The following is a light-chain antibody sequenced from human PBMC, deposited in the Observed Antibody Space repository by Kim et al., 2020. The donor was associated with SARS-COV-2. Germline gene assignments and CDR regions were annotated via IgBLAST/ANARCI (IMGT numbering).Light chain of an antibody. Sequence: DIQMTQSPSSLSASIGDRVTITCRASQSISRYLNWYQQKVGKAPKLLISAPSNLQDGVPSRFSGSGSGTDFTFTISSLQPQDFATYYCQQSYTTPRTFGQGTKVDIK. CDR3: QQSYTTPRT. CDR2: APS. V-gene: IGKV1-39*01. CDR1: QSISRY. J-gene: IGKJ1*01.